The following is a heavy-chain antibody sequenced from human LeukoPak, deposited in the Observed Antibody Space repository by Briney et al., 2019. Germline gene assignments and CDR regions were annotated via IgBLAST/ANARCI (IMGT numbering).Heavy chain of an antibody. Sequence: GGSLRLSCAASGFTFSGYWMSWVRQAPGRGLEWVANIKQDGSEKYYVDSVKGRFTISRDNAKNSLYLQMDSLRAEDTAVYYCARDLYCSTASCYVKNYFDYWGQGTLVTVSS. D-gene: IGHD2-2*01. J-gene: IGHJ4*02. CDR3: ARDLYCSTASCYVKNYFDY. CDR1: GFTFSGYW. CDR2: IKQDGSEK. V-gene: IGHV3-7*01.